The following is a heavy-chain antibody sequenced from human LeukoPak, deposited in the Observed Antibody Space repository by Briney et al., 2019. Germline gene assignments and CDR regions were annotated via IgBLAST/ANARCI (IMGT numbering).Heavy chain of an antibody. Sequence: ASVKVSCKASGYTFTGYYMHWVRQAPGQGLEWMGWINPNSGGTNYAQKFQGRVTMTRGTSISTAYMELSRLRSDDTAVYYCARVLIAAAGYFDYWGQGTLVTVSS. J-gene: IGHJ4*02. CDR1: GYTFTGYY. V-gene: IGHV1-2*02. D-gene: IGHD6-13*01. CDR2: INPNSGGT. CDR3: ARVLIAAAGYFDY.